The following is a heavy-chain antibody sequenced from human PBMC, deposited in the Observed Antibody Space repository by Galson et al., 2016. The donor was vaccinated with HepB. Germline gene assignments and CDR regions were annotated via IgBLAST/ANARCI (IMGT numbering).Heavy chain of an antibody. D-gene: IGHD5-18*01. Sequence: SLRLSCAASGFTVSSNYMSWVRQAPGKGLEWVSVIYSGGSTYYADSVKGRFTTSRDNSKNTLYLQMNSLRAEDTAVYYCARGGRDTAMDYYYYGMDVWGQGTTVTVSS. CDR1: GFTVSSNY. J-gene: IGHJ6*02. CDR2: IYSGGST. CDR3: ARGGRDTAMDYYYYGMDV. V-gene: IGHV3-66*01.